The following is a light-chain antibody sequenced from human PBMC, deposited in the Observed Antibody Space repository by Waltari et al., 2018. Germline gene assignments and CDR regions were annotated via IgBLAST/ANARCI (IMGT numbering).Light chain of an antibody. CDR1: TSNIGSNT. V-gene: IGLV1-44*01. J-gene: IGLJ2*01. CDR3: ASWDDTLIGVI. CDR2: SDN. Sequence: QSVLTQPPSASETPGQRVTISCSGRTSNIGSNTVNWYQQLPGTAPKLLIYSDNQRPSGVPHRFSGSKSGTSASLAISGLQSEDEADYYCASWDDTLIGVIFGGGTKLTVL.